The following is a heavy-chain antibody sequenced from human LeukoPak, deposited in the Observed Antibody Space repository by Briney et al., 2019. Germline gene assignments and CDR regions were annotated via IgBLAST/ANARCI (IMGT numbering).Heavy chain of an antibody. D-gene: IGHD2-15*01. CDR3: ARDAMRSGGSSPYYNYGMDV. J-gene: IGHJ6*02. CDR2: ISAYNGNT. Sequence: ASVKVSCKASGYTFTSYGISWVRQAPGQGFERMGWISAYNGNTNYVEKHQGRVTMTRDTSTSTAYMELRSLRSDDTAVYYCARDAMRSGGSSPYYNYGMDVWGQGTTVTVSS. V-gene: IGHV1-18*01. CDR1: GYTFTSYG.